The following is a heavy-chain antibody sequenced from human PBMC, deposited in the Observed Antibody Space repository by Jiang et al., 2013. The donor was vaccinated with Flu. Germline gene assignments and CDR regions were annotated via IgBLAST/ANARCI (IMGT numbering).Heavy chain of an antibody. V-gene: IGHV2-70*01. CDR2: IDWDDDK. J-gene: IGHJ6*02. Sequence: LTCTFSGFSLSTSGMCVELDPSAPQGRPWSRLALIDWDDDKYYSTSLKTRLTISKDTSKNQVVLTMTNMDPVDTATYYCARIRVGAAAGMDVWGQGTTVTVSS. CDR3: ARIRVGAAAGMDV. CDR1: GFSLSTSGMC. D-gene: IGHD6-13*01.